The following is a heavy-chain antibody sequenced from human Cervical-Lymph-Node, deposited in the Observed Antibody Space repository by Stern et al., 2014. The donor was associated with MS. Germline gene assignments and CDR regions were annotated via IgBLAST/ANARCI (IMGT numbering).Heavy chain of an antibody. Sequence: QVKLVESGAEVKKPGASVKVSCKVSGYTLTELSMHWIRQAPGKGLERMGGSDPVEGDTIYAQKFQGRVTMTADTSTNTAYMELSSLRSEDTAVYYCATDRDDFRSGYSAPTKGYGLDVWGQGTTVTVTS. CDR3: ATDRDDFRSGYSAPTKGYGLDV. J-gene: IGHJ6*02. D-gene: IGHD3-3*01. CDR2: SDPVEGDT. V-gene: IGHV1-24*01. CDR1: GYTLTELS.